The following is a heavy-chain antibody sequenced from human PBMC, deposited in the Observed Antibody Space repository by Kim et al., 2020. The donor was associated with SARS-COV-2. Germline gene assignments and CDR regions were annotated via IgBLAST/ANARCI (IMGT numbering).Heavy chain of an antibody. CDR3: ARHRREGLQTIPYCFDY. D-gene: IGHD2-21*01. CDR2: ISYSGST. J-gene: IGHJ4*02. V-gene: IGHV4-39*01. CDR1: GGSISSSSYY. Sequence: SETLSLTCTVSGGSISSSSYYWGWIRQPPGKGLEWIGSISYSGSTYYNPSLKSPVTISVDTSKNQFSLKLSSVTAADTAVYYCARHRREGLQTIPYCFDYWGQGTLVTVSS.